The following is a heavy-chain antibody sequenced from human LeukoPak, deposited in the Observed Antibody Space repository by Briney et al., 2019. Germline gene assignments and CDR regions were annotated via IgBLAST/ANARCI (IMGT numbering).Heavy chain of an antibody. CDR2: INPNSGGT. CDR1: GYTFTGYY. Sequence: ASVKVSCKASGYTFTGYYMHWVRQAPGQGLEWMGWINPNSGGTNYAQKFQGRVTMTRDTSISTAYMELSRLRSDDTAVYYCARVPRSVAAGFDYWGQGTLVTVSS. CDR3: ARVPRSVAAGFDY. D-gene: IGHD2-15*01. V-gene: IGHV1-2*02. J-gene: IGHJ4*02.